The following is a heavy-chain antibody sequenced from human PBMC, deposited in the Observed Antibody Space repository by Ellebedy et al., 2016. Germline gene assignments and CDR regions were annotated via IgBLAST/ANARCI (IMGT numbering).Heavy chain of an antibody. Sequence: SETLSLXXAVSGGSISSGGYSWSWIRQPPGKGLEWIGYIYHSGSTYYNPSLKSQVTISVDRSKNQFSLKLSSVTAADTAVYYCARGARGGMDVWGQGTTVTVSS. V-gene: IGHV4-30-2*01. CDR1: GGSISSGGYS. CDR3: ARGARGGMDV. J-gene: IGHJ6*02. CDR2: IYHSGST.